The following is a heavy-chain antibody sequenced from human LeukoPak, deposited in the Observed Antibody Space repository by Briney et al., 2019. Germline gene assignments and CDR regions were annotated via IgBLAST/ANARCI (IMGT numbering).Heavy chain of an antibody. CDR1: GFTFSGSA. J-gene: IGHJ4*02. V-gene: IGHV3-15*01. Sequence: GGSLRLSCAASGFTFSGSAMSWVRQAPGKGLEWVGRIKSNTAGGTTDYAAPVKGRFTISRDDSKNTLYLQMSSLIIEDTAVYFCATEYYGSFNYWGQGTLVTVSS. CDR3: ATEYYGSFNY. D-gene: IGHD1-26*01. CDR2: IKSNTAGGTT.